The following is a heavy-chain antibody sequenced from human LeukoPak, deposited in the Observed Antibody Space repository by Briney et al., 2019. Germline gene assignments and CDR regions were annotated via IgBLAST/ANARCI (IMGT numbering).Heavy chain of an antibody. CDR3: ARDSIYSGSFSSFDL. CDR1: GFTFSSYW. J-gene: IGHJ4*02. V-gene: IGHV3-7*01. Sequence: GGSLTLSCAASGFTFSSYWMSWVRQAPGKGLEWVANIGEDGSGKHYVDSVRGRFTISRDNAKNSLYLQVNSLKAEDTAMYYCARDSIYSGSFSSFDLWGQGTLATVSS. CDR2: IGEDGSGK. D-gene: IGHD1-26*01.